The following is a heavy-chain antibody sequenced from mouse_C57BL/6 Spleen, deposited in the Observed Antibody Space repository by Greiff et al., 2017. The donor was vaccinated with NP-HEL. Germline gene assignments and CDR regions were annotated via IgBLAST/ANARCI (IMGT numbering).Heavy chain of an antibody. CDR1: GYAFTNYL. CDR2: INPGSGGT. D-gene: IGHD2-5*01. CDR3: ARGDYSTLYYAMDY. Sequence: QVQLKESGAELVRPGTSVKVSCKASGYAFTNYLIEWVKQRPGQGLEWIGVINPGSGGTNYNEKFRGKATLTADKSSSTAYMQLSSLTSEDSAVYFCARGDYSTLYYAMDYWGQGTSVTVSS. V-gene: IGHV1-54*01. J-gene: IGHJ4*01.